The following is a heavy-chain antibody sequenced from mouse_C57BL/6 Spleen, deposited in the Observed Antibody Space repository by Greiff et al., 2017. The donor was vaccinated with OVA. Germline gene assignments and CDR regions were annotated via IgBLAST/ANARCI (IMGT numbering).Heavy chain of an antibody. D-gene: IGHD1-1*01. CDR3: ARWGGSSYRYFDV. CDR2: IYPNNGGT. Sequence: QVQLQQPGAELVKPGASVKMSCKASGYTFTSYWITWVKQRPGQGLEWIGDIYPNNGGTIYNQKFKGKATLTVDKSSSTAYMELRSLTSEDTAVYYCARWGGSSYRYFDVWGTGTTVTVSS. CDR1: GYTFTSYW. V-gene: IGHV1-55*01. J-gene: IGHJ1*03.